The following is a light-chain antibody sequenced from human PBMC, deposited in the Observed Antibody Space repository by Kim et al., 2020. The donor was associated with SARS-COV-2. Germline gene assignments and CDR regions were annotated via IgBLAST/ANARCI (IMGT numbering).Light chain of an antibody. CDR2: MNRDDSH. J-gene: IGLJ3*02. Sequence: ALAHVSGTLSRRHRTYPSARHWQYPEQRPPYSLMMNRDDSHTRGDGIPDRFSGSSSGTARYLPISRLQADDEADYYCQTWGPGCRVFGGGTKLTVL. CDR1: RRHRTYP. CDR3: QTWGPGCRV. V-gene: IGLV4-69*01.